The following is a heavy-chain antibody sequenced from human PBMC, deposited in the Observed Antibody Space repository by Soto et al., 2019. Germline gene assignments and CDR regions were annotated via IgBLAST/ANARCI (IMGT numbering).Heavy chain of an antibody. D-gene: IGHD5-18*01. J-gene: IGHJ4*01. V-gene: IGHV3-9*01. CDR3: AKDRNTAMVTGDFDY. CDR2: VSWTNISF. Sequence: PEGSLRLSCAACGFTFGDYAMHWVRQVPGRGLEWVSGVSWTNISFGYADSVKGRFTISRDNAKNSLYLQMNSLRREDTAFYYCAKDRNTAMVTGDFDYWGHGTLVTVS. CDR1: GFTFGDYA.